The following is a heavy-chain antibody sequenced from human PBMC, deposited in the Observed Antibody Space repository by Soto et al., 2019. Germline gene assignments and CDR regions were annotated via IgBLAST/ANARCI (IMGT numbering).Heavy chain of an antibody. D-gene: IGHD3-10*01. J-gene: IGHJ4*02. CDR1: GDSVSSNSAA. CDR2: TYYRSKWYN. CDR3: ATTRYYYGSGSYFDF. V-gene: IGHV6-1*01. Sequence: PSQTLSLTCAISGDSVSSNSAAWNWIRQSPSRGLEWLGETYYRSKWYNHYAVSVKSRITLRSDTSKNEFSLHLNSVTPEDTGVYFCATTRYYYGSGSYFDFWGQGTTVTVYS.